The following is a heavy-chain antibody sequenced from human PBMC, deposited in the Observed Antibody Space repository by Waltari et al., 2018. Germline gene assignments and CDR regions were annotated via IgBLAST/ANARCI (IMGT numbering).Heavy chain of an antibody. V-gene: IGHV3-33*06. CDR3: AKGDSSAGYDY. Sequence: QVQLVESGGGVVQPGRSLRLSCAASGFTFSSYGMHWVRQAPGKGLEWVAVIWYDGSNKYDADSVKGRFTISRDNSKNTLYLQMNSLRAEDTAVYYCAKGDSSAGYDYWGQGTLVTVSS. CDR2: IWYDGSNK. J-gene: IGHJ4*02. D-gene: IGHD6-25*01. CDR1: GFTFSSYG.